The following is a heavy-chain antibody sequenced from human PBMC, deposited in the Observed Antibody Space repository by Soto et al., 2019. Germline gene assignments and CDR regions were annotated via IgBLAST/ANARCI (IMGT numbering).Heavy chain of an antibody. CDR1: GGSISSGGYY. CDR2: IYYSGST. D-gene: IGHD2-2*01. Sequence: PSETLSLTCTVSGGSISSGGYYWSWIRQHPGKGLEWIGYIYYSGSTYYNPSLKSRVTISVDTSKNQFSLKLSSVTAADTAVYYCARDGCEYCSSTRNWFDPWGQGTLVTVSS. V-gene: IGHV4-31*03. J-gene: IGHJ5*02. CDR3: ARDGCEYCSSTRNWFDP.